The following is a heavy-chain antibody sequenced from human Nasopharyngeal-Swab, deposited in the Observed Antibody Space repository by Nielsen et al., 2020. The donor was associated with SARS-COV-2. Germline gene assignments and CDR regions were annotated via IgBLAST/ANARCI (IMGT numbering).Heavy chain of an antibody. Sequence: GGSLRLSCTASGFSFNNYGMHWVRQAPGKGLEWVAVISYEGSKKKYAEFVEGRFTISRDYSKNTLFLQMNSLRPEDTAMYYCAKVNSLFWFGQFKNDGFDIWGRGTLVAVSP. CDR2: ISYEGSKK. D-gene: IGHD3-10*01. V-gene: IGHV3-30*18. CDR1: GFSFNNYG. CDR3: AKVNSLFWFGQFKNDGFDI. J-gene: IGHJ3*02.